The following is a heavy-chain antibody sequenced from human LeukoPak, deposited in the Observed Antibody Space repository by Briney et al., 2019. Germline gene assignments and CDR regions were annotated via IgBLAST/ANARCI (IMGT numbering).Heavy chain of an antibody. CDR2: ISAYNGNT. CDR3: ARDWRDGYNKVFDW. V-gene: IGHV1-18*01. J-gene: IGHJ4*02. CDR1: GYTFTSYG. D-gene: IGHD5-24*01. Sequence: ASVKVSCKASGYTFTSYGISWVRQAPGQGLEWMGWISAYNGNTNYAQKLQGRVTMTTDTSTSTAYMELRSLGVEDTAVYFCARDWRDGYNKVFDWWGQGTLVAVSS.